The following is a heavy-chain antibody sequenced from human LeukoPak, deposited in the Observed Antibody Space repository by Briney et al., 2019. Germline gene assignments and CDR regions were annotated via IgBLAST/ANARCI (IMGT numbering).Heavy chain of an antibody. J-gene: IGHJ5*02. CDR3: AGAAAANFWFDP. CDR2: ISYDGSNK. Sequence: GGSLRLSCAASGFTFSSYGMHWVRQAPGKGLEWVAVISYDGSNKYYADSVKGRFTISRDNSKNTLYLQMNSLRAEDTAVHYCAGAAAANFWFDPWGQGTLVTVSS. D-gene: IGHD6-13*01. V-gene: IGHV3-30*03. CDR1: GFTFSSYG.